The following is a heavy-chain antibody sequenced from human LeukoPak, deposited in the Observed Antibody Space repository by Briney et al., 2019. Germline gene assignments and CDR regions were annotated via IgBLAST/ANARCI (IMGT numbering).Heavy chain of an antibody. CDR2: ISGSGDST. CDR1: GFTFSSYA. J-gene: IGHJ3*02. Sequence: GGSLRLSCAASGFTFSSYAMTWVRQAPGKGLEWVSTISGSGDSTYYADSVKGRFTISRDNSKNTLYLQMNSLRAEDTAVYYCAKGFYDNSASGVFDIWGQGTMVTVSS. D-gene: IGHD3-22*01. CDR3: AKGFYDNSASGVFDI. V-gene: IGHV3-23*01.